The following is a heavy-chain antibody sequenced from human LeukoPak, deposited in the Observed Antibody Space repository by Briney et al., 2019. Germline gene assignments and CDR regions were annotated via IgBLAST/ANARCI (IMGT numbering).Heavy chain of an antibody. D-gene: IGHD3-9*01. CDR1: GFTFSRYW. CDR2: INSDGRST. Sequence: GGSLRPSCVASGFTFSRYWMHWVRQAPGKGLVWVSRINSDGRSTNYADSVKGRFSISRDSAENTLYLQMNSLRVEDTAVYYCVRGADTGYSSDSWGQGTLVTVSS. CDR3: VRGADTGYSSDS. J-gene: IGHJ4*02. V-gene: IGHV3-74*01.